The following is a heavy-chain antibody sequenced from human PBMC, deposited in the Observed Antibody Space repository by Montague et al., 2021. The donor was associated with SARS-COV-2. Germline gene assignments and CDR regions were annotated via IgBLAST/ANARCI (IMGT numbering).Heavy chain of an antibody. V-gene: IGHV4-34*01. D-gene: IGHD2-15*01. CDR1: GGSFSGYY. J-gene: IGHJ6*03. CDR3: ARLRDGVVPSPILGIGPYFTYYYMDV. CDR2: INHGGST. Sequence: SETLSLTCAVHGGSFSGYYWNWIRQRPGKGLERIGEINHGGSTNYNPSLKDRLTISADTSKNQFSLKLTSVAATDTAVYYCARLRDGVVPSPILGIGPYFTYYYMDVWGKGTTVTVS.